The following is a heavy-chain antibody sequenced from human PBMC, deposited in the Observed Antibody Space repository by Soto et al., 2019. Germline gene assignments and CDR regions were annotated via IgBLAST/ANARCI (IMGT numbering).Heavy chain of an antibody. Sequence: GGSLRLSCAASGFNFSSYWMSWVRQAPGKGLEWVANIKQDGSEKYYVDSVKGRFTISRDNAKNSLYLQMNSLRAEDTAVYYCARANCGGDCYSIWGQGTLVTVSS. D-gene: IGHD2-21*02. V-gene: IGHV3-7*05. CDR3: ARANCGGDCYSI. CDR2: IKQDGSEK. CDR1: GFNFSSYW. J-gene: IGHJ4*02.